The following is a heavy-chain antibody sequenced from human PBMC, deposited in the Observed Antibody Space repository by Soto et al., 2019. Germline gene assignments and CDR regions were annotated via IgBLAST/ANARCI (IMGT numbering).Heavy chain of an antibody. V-gene: IGHV4-31*03. D-gene: IGHD6-19*01. CDR2: IYYSGST. J-gene: IGHJ6*02. CDR1: GGSISSGGYY. Sequence: PSETLSLTCTVSGGSISSGGYYWSWIRQHPGKGLEWIGYIYYSGSTYYNPSLKSRVTISVDTSKNQFSLKLSSVTAADTAVYYCARDRVAGTYYYYGMDVWGQGTTVTVSS. CDR3: ARDRVAGTYYYYGMDV.